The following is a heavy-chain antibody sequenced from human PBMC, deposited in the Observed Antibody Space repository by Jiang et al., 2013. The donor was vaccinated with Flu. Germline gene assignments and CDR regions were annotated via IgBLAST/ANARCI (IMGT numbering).Heavy chain of an antibody. Sequence: AEVKKPGESLKISCKGSGYSFTSYWIGWVRQMPGKGLEWMGIIYPGDSDTRYSPSFQGQVTISADKSISTAYLQWSSLKASDTAMYYCARSSITMVRGVIMFNDYWGQGTLVTVSS. V-gene: IGHV5-51*03. CDR1: GYSFTSYW. CDR2: IYPGDSDT. J-gene: IGHJ4*02. D-gene: IGHD3-10*01. CDR3: ARSSITMVRGVIMFNDY.